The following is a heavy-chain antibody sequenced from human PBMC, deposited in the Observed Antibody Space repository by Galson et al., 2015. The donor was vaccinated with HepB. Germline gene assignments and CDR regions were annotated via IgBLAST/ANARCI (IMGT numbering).Heavy chain of an antibody. V-gene: IGHV4-31*03. CDR1: GGSISSGGYY. CDR3: ARDAGTALKGGYYYYYGMDV. D-gene: IGHD2-21*02. Sequence: TLSLTCTVSGGSISSGGYYWSWIRQHPGKGLEWIGYIYYSGSTYYNPSLKSRVTISVDTSKNQFSLKLSSVTAADTAVYYCARDAGTALKGGYYYYYGMDVWGQGTTVTVSS. CDR2: IYYSGST. J-gene: IGHJ6*02.